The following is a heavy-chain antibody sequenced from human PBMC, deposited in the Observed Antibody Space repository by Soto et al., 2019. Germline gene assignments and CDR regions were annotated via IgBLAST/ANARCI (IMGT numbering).Heavy chain of an antibody. Sequence: EVQLVESGGGLVQPGRSLRLSCAASGFTFDDYAMHWVRQAPGKGLEWVSGISWNSGNIDYADSVKGRFTISRDNAKNSLYLQMSSLRPEDTALHYCAKARGAYWRLDDYWGQGTLVTVSS. CDR3: AKARGAYWRLDDY. V-gene: IGHV3-9*01. D-gene: IGHD3-16*01. J-gene: IGHJ4*02. CDR1: GFTFDDYA. CDR2: ISWNSGNI.